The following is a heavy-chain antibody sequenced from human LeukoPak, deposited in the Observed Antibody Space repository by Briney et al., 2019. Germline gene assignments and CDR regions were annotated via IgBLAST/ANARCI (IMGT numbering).Heavy chain of an antibody. D-gene: IGHD5-18*01. CDR3: ARGQIQLWPFDY. J-gene: IGHJ4*02. CDR1: GGSFSGYY. CDR2: INHSGST. V-gene: IGHV4-34*01. Sequence: SETLSLTCGVYGGSFSGYYWSWIRQPPGKGLEWIGEINHSGSTNYNPSLKSRVTISVDTSKNQFSLKLSSVTAADTAVYYCARGQIQLWPFDYWGQGTLVTVSS.